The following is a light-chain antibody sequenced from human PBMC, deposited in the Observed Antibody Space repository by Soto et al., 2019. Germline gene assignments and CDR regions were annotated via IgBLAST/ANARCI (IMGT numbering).Light chain of an antibody. J-gene: IGKJ2*01. V-gene: IGKV3-20*01. Sequence: ETVLTQSPGTLSLSPGERATLSCRASQSVSSTWLAWYQQKPGQPPRLLIYGASSRASGIPDRFSGSGSGTDFTLTISRLEPGDFAVYYCQQYGSSRYTFGQGTKLEIK. CDR2: GAS. CDR3: QQYGSSRYT. CDR1: QSVSSTW.